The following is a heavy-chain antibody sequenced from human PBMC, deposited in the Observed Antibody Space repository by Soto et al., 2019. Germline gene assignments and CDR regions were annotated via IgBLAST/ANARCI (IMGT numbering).Heavy chain of an antibody. CDR3: ATWHLREHAYDI. Sequence: GGSLRLSCAASGFTFSSYGMHWVRQAPGKGLEWVAVIWYDGSNKYYADSVKGRFTISIDSSRTTVYLQMRDLRLEDTALYFCATWHLREHAYDIWGQGAMVTVSS. CDR1: GFTFSSYG. D-gene: IGHD5-12*01. V-gene: IGHV3-33*03. CDR2: IWYDGSNK. J-gene: IGHJ3*02.